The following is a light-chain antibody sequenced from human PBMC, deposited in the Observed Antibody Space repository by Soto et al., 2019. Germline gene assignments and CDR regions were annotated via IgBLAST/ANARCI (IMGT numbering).Light chain of an antibody. J-gene: IGKJ2*01. V-gene: IGKV3-20*01. CDR3: RQYCSSPSYT. CDR1: QSVSSSSY. Sequence: EIVLTQSPGTLSLSPGERATLSCRASQSVSSSSYLAWYQQKPGQAPRLLIYGASSRATGIPDRFSGSGSATDFTITIRRLEPEDFDVYYCRQYCSSPSYTFGQGTKLEIK. CDR2: GAS.